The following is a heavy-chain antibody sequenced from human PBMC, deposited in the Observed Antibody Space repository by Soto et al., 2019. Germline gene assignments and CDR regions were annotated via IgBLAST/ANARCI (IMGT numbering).Heavy chain of an antibody. V-gene: IGHV4-30-4*01. Sequence: QVQLQESGPGLVKPSQTLSLTCTVSGGSISSGDYYWSWIRQPPGKGLEWIGYIYYSGSTYYNPSLNSRVTISVDSSKNQFSLKLSSVTAADTAVYYCARDFRYCSGGSCPDYYYYGMDVWGQGTTVTVSS. J-gene: IGHJ6*02. CDR3: ARDFRYCSGGSCPDYYYYGMDV. D-gene: IGHD2-15*01. CDR1: GGSISSGDYY. CDR2: IYYSGST.